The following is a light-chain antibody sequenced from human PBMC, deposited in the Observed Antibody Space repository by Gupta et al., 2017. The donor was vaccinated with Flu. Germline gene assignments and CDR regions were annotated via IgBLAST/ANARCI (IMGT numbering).Light chain of an antibody. CDR3: QPYESSLSVV. J-gene: IGLJ2*01. Sequence: QSVLTQPPSASGAPGQKVTISCTGSSSTIGAGYDVHWDHQLPGTAPKLLIYGNSNRPSGVPGRFSGSKSGTTASLAXAXLQAEDXADYYCQPYESSLSVVFGGGTKLTVL. CDR1: SSTIGAGYD. CDR2: GNS. V-gene: IGLV1-40*01.